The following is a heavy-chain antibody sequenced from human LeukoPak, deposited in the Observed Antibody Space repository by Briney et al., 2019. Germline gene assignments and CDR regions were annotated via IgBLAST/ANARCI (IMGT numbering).Heavy chain of an antibody. CDR2: ISNSGSSR. V-gene: IGHV3-11*01. CDR3: AREYSGLDF. J-gene: IGHJ4*02. Sequence: GSLRLSCAASGFTFSDHYMTWIRQAPGKGLGWVSYISNSGSSRFYADSVKGRFTISRDNANDSVYLIMTSLRAEDTAMYYCAREYSGLDFWGQGTRVTVSS. D-gene: IGHD6-19*01. CDR1: GFTFSDHY.